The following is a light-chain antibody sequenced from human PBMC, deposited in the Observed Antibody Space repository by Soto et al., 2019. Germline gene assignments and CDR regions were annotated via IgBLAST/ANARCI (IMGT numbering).Light chain of an antibody. Sequence: DIQVTQSPSSLSASVGDRVTITCRSSQSISSYVNWYQKKPGKAPKLLIYAAFSLQSGVPSRFSGSGVGTDFTLTISRLQPEDFAIYYCQQSYSIPWTFGQGTKVEIK. V-gene: IGKV1-39*01. CDR3: QQSYSIPWT. J-gene: IGKJ1*01. CDR1: QSISSY. CDR2: AAF.